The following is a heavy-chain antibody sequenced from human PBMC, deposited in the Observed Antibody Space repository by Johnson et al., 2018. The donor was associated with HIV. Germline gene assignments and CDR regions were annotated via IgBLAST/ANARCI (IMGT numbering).Heavy chain of an antibody. CDR1: GFTFDDYG. CDR3: ARGLIDYGDAQAFDI. CDR2: IYSGGST. V-gene: IGHV3-66*02. D-gene: IGHD4-17*01. Sequence: MLLVESGGGLVQPGGSLRLSCVASGFTFDDYGMSWVRQAPGKGLEWVSVIYSGGSTYYADSVKGRFTISRDNSKNTLYLQMNSLRAEDTAVYYCARGLIDYGDAQAFDIWGQGTMVTVSS. J-gene: IGHJ3*02.